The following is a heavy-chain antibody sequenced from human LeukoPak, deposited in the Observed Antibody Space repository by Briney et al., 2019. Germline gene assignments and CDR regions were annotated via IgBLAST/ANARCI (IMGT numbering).Heavy chain of an antibody. CDR2: IKQDGSEK. D-gene: IGHD2-15*01. V-gene: IGHV3-7*01. J-gene: IGHJ4*02. CDR3: ARDRGGSYSAIDY. CDR1: GFTFRSYW. Sequence: GGSLRLSCAASGFTFRSYWMSWVRQAPGKGLEWVANIKQDGSEKFYVDSVKGRFTISRDNPKNSLYLQMNSLRAEDTAVYYCARDRGGSYSAIDYWGQGTLVTVSS.